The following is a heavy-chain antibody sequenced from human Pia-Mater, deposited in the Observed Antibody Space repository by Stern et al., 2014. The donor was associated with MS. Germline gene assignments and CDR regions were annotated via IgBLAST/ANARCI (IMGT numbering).Heavy chain of an antibody. D-gene: IGHD3-3*01. Sequence: VQLVQSGSELKKPGASVTVSCKASGYTFTKYLIHWVRQAPGQGLEWMGWINSNTGAPMYALDFAGRFVFSLDTSVTTAYLQISRLKTEDTAVYYCARDMSDFWSDYGHNWFDPWGQGTLVTVSS. CDR3: ARDMSDFWSDYGHNWFDP. CDR2: INSNTGAP. CDR1: GYTFTKYL. J-gene: IGHJ5*02. V-gene: IGHV7-4-1*02.